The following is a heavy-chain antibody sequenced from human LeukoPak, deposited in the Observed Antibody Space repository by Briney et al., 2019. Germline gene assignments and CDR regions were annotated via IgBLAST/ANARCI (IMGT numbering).Heavy chain of an antibody. V-gene: IGHV3-7*01. D-gene: IGHD6-13*01. CDR1: GGSISNSF. Sequence: ETLSLTCTVSGGSISNSFWSWVRQAPGKGLEWVANIKQDGSEKYYVDSVKGRFTISRDNAKSSLYLQMNSLRAEDTAVYYCARERYSSPGYFDYRGQGTLVTVSS. CDR2: IKQDGSEK. CDR3: ARERYSSPGYFDY. J-gene: IGHJ4*02.